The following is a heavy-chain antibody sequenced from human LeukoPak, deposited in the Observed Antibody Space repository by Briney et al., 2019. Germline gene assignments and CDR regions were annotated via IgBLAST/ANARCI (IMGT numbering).Heavy chain of an antibody. V-gene: IGHV3-7*01. CDR2: IKHDGSEK. D-gene: IGHD2-21*01. CDR3: ARGRGYSDY. CDR1: GFTFSSYW. Sequence: GGSLRLSCAASGFTFSSYWMSWVRQAPGKGLEWVANIKHDGSEKYYVDSVEGRFTISRDDAKNSLYLQMNSLRAEDTAVYYCARGRGYSDYWGQGTLVTVSS. J-gene: IGHJ4*02.